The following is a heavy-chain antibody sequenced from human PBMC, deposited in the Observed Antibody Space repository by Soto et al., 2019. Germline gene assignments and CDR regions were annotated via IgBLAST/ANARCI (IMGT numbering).Heavy chain of an antibody. V-gene: IGHV4-30-2*01. CDR1: GGSISSGGYY. CDR3: ARAEGGIFDY. J-gene: IGHJ4*02. Sequence: TLSLTCTVSGGSISSGGYYWSWIRQHPGKGLEWIGYIYHGVSTYYNPSLKSRVTISVDRSKNQFSLKLSSVTAADTAVYYCARAEGGIFDYWGQGTLVTVSS. CDR2: IYHGVST.